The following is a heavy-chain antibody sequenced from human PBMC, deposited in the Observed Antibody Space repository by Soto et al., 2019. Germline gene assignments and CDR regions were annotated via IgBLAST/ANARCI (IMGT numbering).Heavy chain of an antibody. D-gene: IGHD6-13*01. Sequence: QLQLQESGPGLVKPSETLSLTCTVSGGSISSSSYYWGWIRQPPGKGLEWIGSIYYSGSTYYNPSLKSRVTISVDTSKNQFSLKLSSVTAADTAVYYCARRVSSSRNNWFDPWGQGTLVTDSS. CDR2: IYYSGST. V-gene: IGHV4-39*01. CDR3: ARRVSSSRNNWFDP. CDR1: GGSISSSSYY. J-gene: IGHJ5*02.